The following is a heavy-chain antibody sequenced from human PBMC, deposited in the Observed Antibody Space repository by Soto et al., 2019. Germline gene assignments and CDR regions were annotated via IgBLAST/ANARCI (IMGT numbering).Heavy chain of an antibody. Sequence: QVQLVQSGAEVKKPGASVKVSCKASGYPFTTYHLHWVRQAPGQGLEWMGIVYVTGTGTRSAQKFQGRLTMTRDRSTSTVYMELSSLRSEDTAVYYCARPEGYGSGSYYDSWGQGTLVTVSS. D-gene: IGHD3-10*01. J-gene: IGHJ4*02. CDR3: ARPEGYGSGSYYDS. CDR2: VYVTGTGT. CDR1: GYPFTTYH. V-gene: IGHV1-46*01.